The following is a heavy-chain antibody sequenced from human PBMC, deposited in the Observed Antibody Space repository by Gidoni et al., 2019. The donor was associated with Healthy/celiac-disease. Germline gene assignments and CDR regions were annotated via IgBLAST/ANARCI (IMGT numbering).Heavy chain of an antibody. D-gene: IGHD5-12*01. V-gene: IGHV3-23*01. CDR3: AKLMSDIVATPGGGSNDAFDI. CDR1: GFTFSSYA. J-gene: IGHJ3*02. Sequence: EVQLLESGGGLVQPGGSLRLSCAASGFTFSSYAMCWVRKAPGKGLEWFSAIRCSGGSTYYEDSVKGRFTISRDNSKNTLYLQMNSLIAEDTAVYYCAKLMSDIVATPGGGSNDAFDIWGQGTMVTVSS. CDR2: IRCSGGST.